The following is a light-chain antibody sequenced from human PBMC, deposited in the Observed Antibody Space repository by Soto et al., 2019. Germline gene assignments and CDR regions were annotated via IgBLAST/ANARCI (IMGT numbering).Light chain of an antibody. CDR3: QQLNTYPLT. V-gene: IGKV1-9*01. CDR2: ATS. J-gene: IGKJ4*01. Sequence: DIQLTQSPSFLSSSVGDRVTITCRASQGLNSYFAWYQQKPGKAPRLLLYATSTLRSGFPSRFSGSGSGTELTLTISSLRPEDVATYYCQQLNTYPLTFGGGTKVEIK. CDR1: QGLNSY.